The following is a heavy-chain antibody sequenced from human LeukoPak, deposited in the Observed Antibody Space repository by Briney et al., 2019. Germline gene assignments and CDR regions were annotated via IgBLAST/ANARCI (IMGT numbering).Heavy chain of an antibody. Sequence: GRSLRLSCAASGFTFSSYAMHWVRQAPGKGLEWVAVISYDGSNKYYADSVKGRFTISRDNSKNTLYLQMNSLRAEDTAVYYCARADSGSYNDAFDIWGQGTMVTVSS. V-gene: IGHV3-30*04. CDR2: ISYDGSNK. CDR1: GFTFSSYA. J-gene: IGHJ3*02. CDR3: ARADSGSYNDAFDI. D-gene: IGHD1-26*01.